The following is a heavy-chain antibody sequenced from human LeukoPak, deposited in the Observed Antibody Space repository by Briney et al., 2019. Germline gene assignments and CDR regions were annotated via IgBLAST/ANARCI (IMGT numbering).Heavy chain of an antibody. D-gene: IGHD7-27*01. V-gene: IGHV3-30*02. CDR3: ASSALGRTDWLDP. CDR1: GLTFSSYG. Sequence: GGSLRLSCAASGLTFSSYGMHWVRQAPGKGLEWVTFIRYDGEKQHYVDSVKGRFTISRDNSKDTLYLQMNDVRPEDTAVYYCASSALGRTDWLDPWGLGTPVTVSS. J-gene: IGHJ5*02. CDR2: IRYDGEKQ.